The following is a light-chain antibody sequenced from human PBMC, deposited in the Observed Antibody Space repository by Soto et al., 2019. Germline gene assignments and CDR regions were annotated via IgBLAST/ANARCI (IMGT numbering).Light chain of an antibody. CDR3: QAWDSSTAE. V-gene: IGLV3-1*01. Sequence: SYELTQPPSVSVSPGQTASITCSGDKLGNKYASWYQQKPGQSPVLVMYQDTKRPSGIPERFSGSNSGNTAALTISGTQAMDEADYYCQAWDSSTAEFGGGTKLTVL. CDR2: QDT. J-gene: IGLJ2*01. CDR1: KLGNKY.